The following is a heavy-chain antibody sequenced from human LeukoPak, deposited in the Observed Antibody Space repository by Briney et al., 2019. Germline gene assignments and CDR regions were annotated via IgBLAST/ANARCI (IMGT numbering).Heavy chain of an antibody. CDR3: ARLSNYGGHSGDGY. Sequence: PSETLSLTCSVSGGSISSSNYYWAWIPQPPGKGLKWIGSGFYSGSTHYNPSLKSRVTISVDTSKNQFSLKLTSVTAADTAVYYCARLSNYGGHSGDGYWGQGTLVTVSS. V-gene: IGHV4-39*01. CDR1: GGSISSSNYY. J-gene: IGHJ4*02. CDR2: GFYSGST. D-gene: IGHD4-23*01.